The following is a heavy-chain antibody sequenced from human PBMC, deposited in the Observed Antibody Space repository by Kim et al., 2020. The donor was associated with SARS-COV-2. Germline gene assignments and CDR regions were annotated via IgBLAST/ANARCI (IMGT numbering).Heavy chain of an antibody. Sequence: GGSLRLSCAASGFTFSSYAMHWVRQAPGKRLEWVAVISYDGSNKYYADSVKGRFTISRDNSKNTLYLQMNSLRAEDTAVYYCARERWFGELLPDYWGQGTLVTVSS. CDR1: GFTFSSYA. D-gene: IGHD3-10*01. CDR2: ISYDGSNK. J-gene: IGHJ4*02. CDR3: ARERWFGELLPDY. V-gene: IGHV3-30*04.